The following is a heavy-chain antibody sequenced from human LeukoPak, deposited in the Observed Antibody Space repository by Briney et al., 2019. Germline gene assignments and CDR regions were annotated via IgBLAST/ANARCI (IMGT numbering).Heavy chain of an antibody. D-gene: IGHD3-22*01. CDR1: GGSFSGYY. V-gene: IGHV4-59*01. Sequence: SETLSLTCAVYGGSFSGYYWSWIRQPPGKGLEWIGYIYYSGSTNYNPSLKSRVTISVDTSKNQFSLKPSSVTAADTAVYYCARYYDSSGYYYSDAFDIWGQGTMVTVSS. CDR3: ARYYDSSGYYYSDAFDI. J-gene: IGHJ3*02. CDR2: IYYSGST.